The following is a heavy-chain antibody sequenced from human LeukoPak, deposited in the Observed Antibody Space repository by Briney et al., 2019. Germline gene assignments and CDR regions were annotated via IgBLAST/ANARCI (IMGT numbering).Heavy chain of an antibody. D-gene: IGHD1-14*01. Sequence: ASVKVSCKTSGYPFTTYEINWVRQAAGQGLEWMGWVHPDTGYADYAQKFQGRVTITSDTSISTAYMELSSLRSDDTAVYFCARGPRNDPWGQGILVTVSS. CDR2: VHPDTGYA. CDR1: GYPFTTYE. CDR3: ARGPRNDP. V-gene: IGHV1-8*01. J-gene: IGHJ5*02.